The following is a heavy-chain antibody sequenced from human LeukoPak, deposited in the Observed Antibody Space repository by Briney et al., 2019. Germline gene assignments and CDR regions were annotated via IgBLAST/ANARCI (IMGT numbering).Heavy chain of an antibody. CDR1: GYSISSGYY. V-gene: IGHV4-38-2*01. D-gene: IGHD2-2*01. CDR3: ARPVVPYYFDY. CDR2: MYRSGST. J-gene: IGHJ4*02. Sequence: SETLSRTCAVSGYSISSGYYWGWIRQPPGKGLEWIGSMYRSGSTYYNPSLKSRVTISVDTSKNQFSLTLSSVTAADTAVYYCARPVVPYYFDYWGQGTLVTVSS.